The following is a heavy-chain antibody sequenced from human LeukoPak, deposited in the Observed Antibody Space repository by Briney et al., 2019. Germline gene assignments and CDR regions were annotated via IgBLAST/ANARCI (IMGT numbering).Heavy chain of an antibody. CDR1: GGSISSNY. CDR2: IYYSGST. CDR3: ARDPSSSATSDF. D-gene: IGHD5-24*01. V-gene: IGHV4-59*12. Sequence: SETLSLTCTVSGGSISSNYWSWIRQPPGKGLEWIGYIYYSGSTNYNPSLKSRVTISVDTSKNQISLKLNSVTAADTAVYYCARDPSSSATSDFWGQGTLVTVSS. J-gene: IGHJ4*02.